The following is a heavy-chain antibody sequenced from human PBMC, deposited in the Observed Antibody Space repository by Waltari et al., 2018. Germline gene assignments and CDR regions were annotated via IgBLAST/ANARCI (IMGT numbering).Heavy chain of an antibody. J-gene: IGHJ4*02. CDR1: GGSFSCYY. D-gene: IGHD4-17*01. CDR2: IKHSGST. Sequence: QVQLQQWGAGLLKPSETLSLTCAVYGGSFSCYYWSWIPQPPGTGWEWIGEIKHSGSTNHNPSRKCRVLISVDTSKNQFSLKLSAVTAADTAVYYCARGARGTVTSADYWGQGTLVTVSS. CDR3: ARGARGTVTSADY. V-gene: IGHV4-34*01.